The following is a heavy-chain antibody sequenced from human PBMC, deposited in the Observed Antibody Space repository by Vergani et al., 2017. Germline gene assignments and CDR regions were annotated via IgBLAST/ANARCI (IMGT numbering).Heavy chain of an antibody. D-gene: IGHD3-10*01. J-gene: IGHJ5*02. Sequence: QGQLAQSGAEVKKPGSSVKVSCKASGGTFSSNSISWVRQAPGQGLEWMGRIIPIFGTTSYAQKFQGRVTILADESTSTAYMELSSLRSEDTAVYYCARWVSTAVGSNWFDPWGQGTLVTVSS. CDR3: ARWVSTAVGSNWFDP. CDR2: IIPIFGTT. CDR1: GGTFSSNS. V-gene: IGHV1-69*13.